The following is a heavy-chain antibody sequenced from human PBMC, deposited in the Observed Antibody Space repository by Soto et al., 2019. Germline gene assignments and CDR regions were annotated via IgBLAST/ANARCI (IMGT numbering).Heavy chain of an antibody. J-gene: IGHJ6*02. Sequence: SLRLFCAAAGFTFDDYAMHWVRQAPGNGLEWVSGIRWNSGSIGYADSVKGRFTISRDNAKNSLYLQMNSLRAEDTALYYCAKEKGFGGVRKGMDVWGQGTTVTVSS. CDR2: IRWNSGSI. D-gene: IGHD3-16*01. CDR1: GFTFDDYA. V-gene: IGHV3-9*01. CDR3: AKEKGFGGVRKGMDV.